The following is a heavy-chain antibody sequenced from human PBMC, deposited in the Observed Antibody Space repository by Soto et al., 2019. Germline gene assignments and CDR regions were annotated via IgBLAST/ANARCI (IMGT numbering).Heavy chain of an antibody. CDR1: GGTFSSYA. V-gene: IGHV1-69*01. Sequence: QVQLVQSGAEVKKPGSSVKVSCKASGGTFSSYAISWVRQAPGQGLEWMGGIIPIFGTANYAQKFQGRVTITADESTSTAYMELSSLRSEDTAVYYCARDGSVWYFRGYYYGMDVWGQGTTVTVSS. CDR3: ARDGSVWYFRGYYYGMDV. D-gene: IGHD6-19*01. CDR2: IIPIFGTA. J-gene: IGHJ6*02.